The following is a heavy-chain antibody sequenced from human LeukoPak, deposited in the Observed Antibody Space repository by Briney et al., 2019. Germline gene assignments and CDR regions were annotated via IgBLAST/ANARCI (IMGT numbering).Heavy chain of an antibody. V-gene: IGHV4-61*02. CDR3: ARFMLVPAAIRVYYYYYMDV. J-gene: IGHJ6*03. Sequence: SETLSLTCTVSGGSISSGSYYWSWIRQPAGKGLEWIGRIYTSGSTNYNPSLKSRVTISVDTSKNQFSLKLSSVTAADTAVYYCARFMLVPAAIRVYYYYYMDVWGKGTTVTVSS. CDR1: GGSISSGSYY. CDR2: IYTSGST. D-gene: IGHD2-2*02.